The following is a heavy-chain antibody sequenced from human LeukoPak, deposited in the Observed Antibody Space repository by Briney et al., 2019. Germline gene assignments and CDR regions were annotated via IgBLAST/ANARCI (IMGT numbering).Heavy chain of an antibody. CDR1: GGSISSSSYY. Sequence: PSETLSLTCTVSGGSISSSSYYWGWIRQPPGKGLEWIGSIYYSGSTYYNPSLKSRVTISVDTSKNQFSLKLSSVTAADTAVYYCARVQFSSGWYYEYYFDYWGQGTLVTVSS. CDR3: ARVQFSSGWYYEYYFDY. CDR2: IYYSGST. V-gene: IGHV4-39*07. J-gene: IGHJ4*02. D-gene: IGHD6-19*01.